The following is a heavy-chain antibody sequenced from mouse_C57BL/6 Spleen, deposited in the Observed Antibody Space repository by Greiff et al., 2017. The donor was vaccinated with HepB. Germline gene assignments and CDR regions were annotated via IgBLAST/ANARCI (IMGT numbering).Heavy chain of an antibody. CDR1: GYAFSSYW. CDR3: ARGKANWGLAY. J-gene: IGHJ3*01. Sequence: VQGVESGAELVKPGASVKISCKASGYAFSSYWMNWVKQRPGKGLEWIGQIYPGDGDTNYNGKFKGKATLTADKSSSTAYMQLSSLTSEDSAVYFCARGKANWGLAYWGQGTLVTVSA. D-gene: IGHD4-1*01. CDR2: IYPGDGDT. V-gene: IGHV1-80*01.